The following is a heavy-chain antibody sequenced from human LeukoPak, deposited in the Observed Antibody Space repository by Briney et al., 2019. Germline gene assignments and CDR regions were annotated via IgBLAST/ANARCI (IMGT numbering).Heavy chain of an antibody. D-gene: IGHD3-16*02. V-gene: IGHV3-23*01. CDR3: AKALTFGGVIVPSFDY. J-gene: IGHJ4*02. CDR2: ISGSGGST. Sequence: GGSLRLSCAASGFTFSSYAMSWVRQAPGKGLEWVSAISGSGGSTYYADSVKGRFTISRDNSKNTLYLQMNSLRAEDTAVYYCAKALTFGGVIVPSFDYWGQGTLVTVSS. CDR1: GFTFSSYA.